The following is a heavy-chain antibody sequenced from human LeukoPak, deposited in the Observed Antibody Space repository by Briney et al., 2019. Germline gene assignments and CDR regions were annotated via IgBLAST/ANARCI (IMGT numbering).Heavy chain of an antibody. CDR2: IKEDGSET. D-gene: IGHD3-10*01. V-gene: IGHV3-7*01. J-gene: IGHJ4*02. Sequence: GGSLRLSCTGSGFTFSSHWMSWVRQAPWRGLEWVANIKEDGSETYYLASVKGRFTISGDNAKTSLYLQINNLRVEATAVYYCAAGRGSLIDYCGQGTLVPASS. CDR3: AAGRGSLIDY. CDR1: GFTFSSHW.